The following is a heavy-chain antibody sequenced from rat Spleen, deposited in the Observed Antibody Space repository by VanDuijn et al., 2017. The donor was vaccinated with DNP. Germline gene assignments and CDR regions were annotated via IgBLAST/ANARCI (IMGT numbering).Heavy chain of an antibody. CDR2: ITNTGGTT. V-gene: IGHV5-31*01. D-gene: IGHD5-1*01. J-gene: IGHJ1*01. Sequence: EVQLVESGGGPVQPGRSLKLSCAASGFTFSDYYMAWVRQAPTKGLEWVASITNTGGTTYYPDSVKGRFTISRDNSKTTLYLQMNSLRSEDTATYYCTRDPSDWAYWYFDFWGPGTMVTVSS. CDR3: TRDPSDWAYWYFDF. CDR1: GFTFSDYY.